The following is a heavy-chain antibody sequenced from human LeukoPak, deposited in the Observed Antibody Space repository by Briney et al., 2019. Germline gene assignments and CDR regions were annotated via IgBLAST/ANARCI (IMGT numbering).Heavy chain of an antibody. V-gene: IGHV3-21*01. D-gene: IGHD3-22*01. Sequence: PGGSLRLSCAASGFTFSSYSMNWVRQAPGKGLEWVSSISSSSSYIYYADSVKGRFTVSRDNAKNSLYLQMNSLRAEDTAVYYCARDASYYDSSGYYLVDNWGQGTLVTVSS. CDR1: GFTFSSYS. J-gene: IGHJ4*02. CDR2: ISSSSSYI. CDR3: ARDASYYDSSGYYLVDN.